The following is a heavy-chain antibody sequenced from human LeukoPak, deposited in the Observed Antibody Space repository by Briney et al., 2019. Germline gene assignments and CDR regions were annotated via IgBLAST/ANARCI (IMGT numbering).Heavy chain of an antibody. CDR3: AAQGRCSGGSCYGVDY. CDR2: IYYSGNT. V-gene: IGHV4-39*01. J-gene: IGHJ4*02. D-gene: IGHD2-15*01. CDR1: GGSISSSSYY. Sequence: SETLSLTCTVSGGSISSSSYYWGWIRQPPGKGLEWIGSIYYSGNTYYNPSLKSRVTISVDTSKNQFSLKLSSVTAADTAVYYCAAQGRCSGGSCYGVDYWGQGTLVTVSS.